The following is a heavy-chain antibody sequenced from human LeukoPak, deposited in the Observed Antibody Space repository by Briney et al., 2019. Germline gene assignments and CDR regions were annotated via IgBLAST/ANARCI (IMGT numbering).Heavy chain of an antibody. CDR3: ARDRETIAVAGTQELDY. Sequence: GGSLGLSCAASGFTFSDYYMSWIRQAPGKGLEWVSYISSSGSTIYYADSVKGRFTISRDNAKNSLYLQMNSLRAEDTAVYYCARDRETIAVAGTQELDYWGQGTLVTVSS. CDR1: GFTFSDYY. V-gene: IGHV3-11*01. J-gene: IGHJ4*02. CDR2: ISSSGSTI. D-gene: IGHD6-19*01.